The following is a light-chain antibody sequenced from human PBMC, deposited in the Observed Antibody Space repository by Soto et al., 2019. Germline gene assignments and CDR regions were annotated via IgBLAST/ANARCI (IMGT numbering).Light chain of an antibody. CDR1: SSDVGGYNY. CDR3: SSYAGSSWV. Sequence: QSALTQPASVSGSPGQSITISCTGTSSDVGGYNYVSWYQQHPGKAPKLMIYEVSNRPSGVSNRFSGSKSGNTASLTISGLQAEDEAEYYCSSYAGSSWVFGGGTKVTVL. CDR2: EVS. J-gene: IGLJ3*02. V-gene: IGLV2-14*01.